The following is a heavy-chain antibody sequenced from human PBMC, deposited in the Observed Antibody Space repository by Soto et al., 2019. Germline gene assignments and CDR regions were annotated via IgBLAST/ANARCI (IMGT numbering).Heavy chain of an antibody. D-gene: IGHD1-1*01. CDR2: IIPVLGIV. J-gene: IGHJ4*02. CDR1: RGTFTSYS. CDR3: ARDGLGTTRRYFDS. Sequence: QVQLVQSGAEVKKPGSSVKVSCKASRGTFTSYSITWVRQAPGQGLEWMGRIIPVLGIVNYAQKFQGRVTITADKSTTTAYMELSSLRSEDTAVYYCARDGLGTTRRYFDSWGQGTLVTVSS. V-gene: IGHV1-69*04.